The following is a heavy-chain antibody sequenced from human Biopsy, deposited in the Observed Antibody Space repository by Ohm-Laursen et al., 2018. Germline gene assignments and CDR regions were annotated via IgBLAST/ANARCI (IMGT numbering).Heavy chain of an antibody. J-gene: IGHJ3*01. CDR1: GGSIEGSGDY. D-gene: IGHD3-3*01. CDR3: ARLFRLDDYWNDDPPDGFDV. Sequence: GTLSLTCTVSGGSIEGSGDYWGWIRQPPGKGLEWIGYISDTGTTNYNPSLRGRVAMSVDTSKNQFSLQLTSVTAADTAMFFCARLFRLDDYWNDDPPDGFDVWGQGTMVTVSS. CDR2: ISDTGTT. V-gene: IGHV4-61*05.